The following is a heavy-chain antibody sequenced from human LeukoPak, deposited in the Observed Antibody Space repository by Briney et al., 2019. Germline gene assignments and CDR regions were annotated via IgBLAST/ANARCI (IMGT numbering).Heavy chain of an antibody. V-gene: IGHV1-24*01. D-gene: IGHD2-15*01. CDR2: FDPEDGET. CDR3: ATDPICSGGSCYPTPFDY. Sequence: GASGKVSCKVSGYTLTQLSMHGVGQAPGKGGEWRGGFDPEDGETIYAQKYQGRVTMTEDTSTDTAYMQRSSLRSDDTAVSYCATDPICSGGSCYPTPFDYWGQGTLVTVSS. CDR1: GYTLTQLS. J-gene: IGHJ4*02.